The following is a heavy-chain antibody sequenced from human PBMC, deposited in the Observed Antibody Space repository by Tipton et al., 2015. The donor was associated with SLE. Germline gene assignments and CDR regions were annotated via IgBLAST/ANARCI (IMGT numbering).Heavy chain of an antibody. CDR1: GGSFSGYY. CDR2: INHSGST. V-gene: IGHV4-34*01. CDR3: ARDMGGLRDY. Sequence: TLSLTCAVYGGSFSGYYWSWIRQPPGKGLEWIGEINHSGSTNYNPSLKSRVTISVDTSKNQFSLKLSSVTAADTAVYYCARDMGGLRDYWGQGTLVTVSS. D-gene: IGHD4-17*01. J-gene: IGHJ4*02.